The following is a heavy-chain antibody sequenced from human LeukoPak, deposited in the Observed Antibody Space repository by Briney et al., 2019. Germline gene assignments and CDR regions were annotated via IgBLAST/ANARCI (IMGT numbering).Heavy chain of an antibody. V-gene: IGHV3-30-3*01. Sequence: GGSLRLSCAASGFTFSTFPMHWVRQAPGKGLEWVAIISYDGINKYYSDSVKGRFTISRDNSKNTLYLQMNSLRAEDTAVYYCARDPYSSNWGWGQGTLVTVSS. D-gene: IGHD6-13*01. CDR1: GFTFSTFP. CDR3: ARDPYSSNWG. J-gene: IGHJ4*02. CDR2: ISYDGINK.